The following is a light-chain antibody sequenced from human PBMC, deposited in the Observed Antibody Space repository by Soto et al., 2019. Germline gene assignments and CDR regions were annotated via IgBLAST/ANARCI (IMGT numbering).Light chain of an antibody. Sequence: SALTQPASVSGSPGQSITISCTGTSSDVGGFDSVSWYQHPPGKAPKLMIYDVSYRPSGVSHRFSGSKSGNTASLTISGLQAEDEGDYYCSSYTTSSTHPAYVFGTGTKVTVL. CDR1: SSDVGGFDS. CDR2: DVS. V-gene: IGLV2-14*03. J-gene: IGLJ1*01. CDR3: SSYTTSSTHPAYV.